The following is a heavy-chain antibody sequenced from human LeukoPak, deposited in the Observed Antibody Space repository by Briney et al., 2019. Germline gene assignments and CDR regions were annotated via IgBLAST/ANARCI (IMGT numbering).Heavy chain of an antibody. Sequence: ASVKVSCKASGYTFTGHYMHWVRQAPGQGLEWMGWINPNSGGTNYAQKFQGRVTMTRDTSISTAYMELSRLRSDDTAVYYCARAHFPSYSSSYYWGQGTLVTVSS. D-gene: IGHD6-6*01. CDR1: GYTFTGHY. J-gene: IGHJ4*02. V-gene: IGHV1-2*02. CDR3: ARAHFPSYSSSYY. CDR2: INPNSGGT.